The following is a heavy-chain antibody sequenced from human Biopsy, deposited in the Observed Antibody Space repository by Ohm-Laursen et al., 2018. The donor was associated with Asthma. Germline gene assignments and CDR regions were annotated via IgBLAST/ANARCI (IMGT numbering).Heavy chain of an antibody. D-gene: IGHD2-15*01. CDR1: GGTVNTYV. CDR3: ARKAGSCISSTCYSLDF. J-gene: IGHJ4*02. Sequence: GGTVNTYVIGCARQAPGQGHEWKVGINSVFGTTTYPQKFQDRVTITTDDSTSTVYMELSSLRSEDRAVYYCARKAGSCISSTCYSLDFWGQGTLVTVSS. V-gene: IGHV1-69*05. CDR2: INSVFGTT.